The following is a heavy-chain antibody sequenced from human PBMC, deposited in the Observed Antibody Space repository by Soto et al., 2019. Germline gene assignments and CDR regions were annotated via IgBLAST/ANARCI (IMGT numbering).Heavy chain of an antibody. J-gene: IGHJ6*02. V-gene: IGHV5-10-1*01. Sequence: PGESLQISCKGSGYSFTSYWISWVRQMPGKGLEWMGRIDPSDSYTNYRPSFQGPVTISADKSISTAYLQWSSLKASDTAMYYCARRLNEDVVVPAAVGGYYYGMDVWGQGTTVTVSS. CDR3: ARRLNEDVVVPAAVGGYYYGMDV. CDR2: IDPSDSYT. CDR1: GYSFTSYW. D-gene: IGHD2-2*01.